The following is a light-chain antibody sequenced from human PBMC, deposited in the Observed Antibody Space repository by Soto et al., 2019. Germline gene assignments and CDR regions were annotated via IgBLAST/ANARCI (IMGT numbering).Light chain of an antibody. CDR2: GAS. CDR1: QSVSSN. V-gene: IGKV3-15*01. Sequence: EIVMTQSPATLSVSPGERATLSCRASQSVSSNLAWYQQKPGQAPRLLIYGASTRATGIPARFSGSGSGTDFTLTISRLEPEDFAVYYCQYYGRSPWTFGQGTKVDIK. J-gene: IGKJ1*01. CDR3: QYYGRSPWT.